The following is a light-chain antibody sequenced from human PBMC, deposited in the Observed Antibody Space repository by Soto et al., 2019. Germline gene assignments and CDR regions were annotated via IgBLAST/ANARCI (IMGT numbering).Light chain of an antibody. CDR3: QQRSNWPT. CDR2: DAS. Sequence: EIVMTQSPATLSVSPGERATLSCRASQSVSSNLAWYQQKPGQAPRLLIYDASNRATGIPARFSSSGSGTDFTLTISSLEPEDFAVYYCQQRSNWPTFGQGTRLEIK. V-gene: IGKV3-11*01. CDR1: QSVSSN. J-gene: IGKJ5*01.